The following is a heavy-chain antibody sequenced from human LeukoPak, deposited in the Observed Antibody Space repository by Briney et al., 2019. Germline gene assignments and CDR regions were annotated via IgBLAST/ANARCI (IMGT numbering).Heavy chain of an antibody. V-gene: IGHV4-59*01. D-gene: IGHD3-10*01. J-gene: IGHJ4*02. CDR2: IYYTGTT. Sequence: PSETLSLTCTVSGGSISTFYWNWIRQPPGKGLEWIGYIYYTGTTNYNPSLTGRVTISVDTSKNQFSLNLSSVTAADTAIYYCARASVTSGIDYWGQGTLVTVSS. CDR3: ARASVTSGIDY. CDR1: GGSISTFY.